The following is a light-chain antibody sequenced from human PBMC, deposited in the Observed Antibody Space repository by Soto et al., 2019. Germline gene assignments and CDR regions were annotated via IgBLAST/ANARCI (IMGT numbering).Light chain of an antibody. V-gene: IGLV2-11*01. J-gene: IGLJ2*01. Sequence: QSALTQPRSVSGSPGQSVTISCTGTSSDVGGYNYVSWYQRHPGKAPKLMIYDVSKRPSGVPDRFSGSKSGNTASLTISGLQAEDEADYYCCSYAGSPYVVFGGGTKVTVL. CDR3: CSYAGSPYVV. CDR2: DVS. CDR1: SSDVGGYNY.